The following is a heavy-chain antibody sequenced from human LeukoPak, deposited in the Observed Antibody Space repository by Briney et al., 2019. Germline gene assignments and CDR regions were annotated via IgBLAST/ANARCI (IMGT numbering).Heavy chain of an antibody. CDR1: GFTFSSYG. J-gene: IGHJ4*02. CDR2: ISYDGSNK. CDR3: AKRYYYGSGSIL. Sequence: SGGSLRLSCAASGFTFSSYGMHWVRQAPGKGLEWVAVISYDGSNKYYADSVKGRFTISRDNSKNTLYLQMNSLRAEDTAVYYCAKRYYYGSGSILWGQGTLVTVSS. V-gene: IGHV3-30*18. D-gene: IGHD3-10*01.